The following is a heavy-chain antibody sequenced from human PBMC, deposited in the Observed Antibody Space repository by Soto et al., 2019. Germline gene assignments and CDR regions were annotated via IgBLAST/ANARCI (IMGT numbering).Heavy chain of an antibody. V-gene: IGHV4-61*01. J-gene: IGHJ4*02. CDR1: GGSVSNKTYY. CDR3: ARTTAVPNTLRSRYFFDY. Sequence: SETLSLTCSVSGGSVSNKTYYWSWIRQPPGKRLEWIGYVYYSGTTNYNPSLKSRVTVSVDLSKNQFSLRLSSVTAADTALYYCARTTAVPNTLRSRYFFDYWGQGTLVTVSS. D-gene: IGHD4-17*01. CDR2: VYYSGTT.